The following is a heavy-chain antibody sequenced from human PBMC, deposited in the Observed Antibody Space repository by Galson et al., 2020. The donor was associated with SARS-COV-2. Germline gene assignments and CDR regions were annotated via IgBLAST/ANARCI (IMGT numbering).Heavy chain of an antibody. V-gene: IGHV2-70*01. CDR1: GFSLTTTGMC. Sequence: SGPTLVKPTQTLTLTCTFSGFSLTTTGMCVTWIRQPPGKALEWLALINWDDDKYYSTSLKTRLTISKDTSKNQVVLTMTNMDPVDTATDYGARTTVAAYPHYYYYGMDVWGQGTTVTVSS. J-gene: IGHJ6*02. CDR2: INWDDDK. D-gene: IGHD6-19*01. CDR3: ARTTVAAYPHYYYYGMDV.